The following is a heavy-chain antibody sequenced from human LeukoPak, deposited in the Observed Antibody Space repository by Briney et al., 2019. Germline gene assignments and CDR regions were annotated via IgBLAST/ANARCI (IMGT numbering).Heavy chain of an antibody. D-gene: IGHD2-15*01. J-gene: IGHJ6*03. Sequence: ASVKVSCKASGYTFTSYDINWVRQATGQVLEWMGWMNPNSSNTGYAQKFQGRVTMTRNTSISTAYMELSSLRSEDTAVYYCARGPYCSGGSCYPLRYYYMDVWGKGTTVTVSS. CDR1: GYTFTSYD. V-gene: IGHV1-8*01. CDR2: MNPNSSNT. CDR3: ARGPYCSGGSCYPLRYYYMDV.